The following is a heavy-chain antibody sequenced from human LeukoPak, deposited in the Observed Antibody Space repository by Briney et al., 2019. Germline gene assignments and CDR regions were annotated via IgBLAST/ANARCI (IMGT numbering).Heavy chain of an antibody. D-gene: IGHD5-18*01. Sequence: SVKVSCKASGGTFSSYAISWVRQAPGQGLEWMGGIIPIFGTANYAQKFQGRVTITADKSTNTAYMELSNLRSEDTAVYYCARDRALVRELWSASAFDYWGQGTLVTVSS. J-gene: IGHJ4*02. CDR3: ARDRALVRELWSASAFDY. V-gene: IGHV1-69*06. CDR1: GGTFSSYA. CDR2: IIPIFGTA.